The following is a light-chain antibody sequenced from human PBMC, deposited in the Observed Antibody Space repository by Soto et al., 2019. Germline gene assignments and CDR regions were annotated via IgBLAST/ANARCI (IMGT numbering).Light chain of an antibody. CDR3: QQYNFYPRT. V-gene: IGKV1-5*01. CDR1: QSFSTW. CDR2: DAS. J-gene: IGKJ1*01. Sequence: DIQMTQSPSTLSASVGDRVTITCRASQSFSTWLAWYQQKPGEAPKLLIYDASTLASGVPSRFSGGGSGTEFTLTISSLQPDDFAVYYCQQYNFYPRTFGLGTKVEV.